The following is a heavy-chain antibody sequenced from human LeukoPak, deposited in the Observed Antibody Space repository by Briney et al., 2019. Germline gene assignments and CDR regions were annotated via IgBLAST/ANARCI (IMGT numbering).Heavy chain of an antibody. J-gene: IGHJ6*04. Sequence: ASVKVSCKASGYTFTSYGISWVRQAPGQGLEWMGWISAYNGNTNYAQKLQGRVTMITDTSTSTAYMELRSLRSDDTAVYYCARDTQLGYCSGGSCFPYYYYGMDVWGKGTTVTVSS. CDR3: ARDTQLGYCSGGSCFPYYYYGMDV. D-gene: IGHD2-15*01. V-gene: IGHV1-18*04. CDR1: GYTFTSYG. CDR2: ISAYNGNT.